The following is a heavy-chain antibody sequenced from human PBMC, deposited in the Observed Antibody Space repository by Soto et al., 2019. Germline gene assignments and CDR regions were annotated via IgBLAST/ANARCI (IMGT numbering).Heavy chain of an antibody. CDR1: GFIFTDYS. Sequence: PGGSLRLACVASGFIFTDYSMTWIRQAPGKGLEWVSYITTGGETTLYADSVKGRFTISRDNAKKALSLEMNSLRVDDTAVYYCARDPQRRDGYEFDSLGPGTLVTVSS. J-gene: IGHJ4*02. V-gene: IGHV3-11*01. CDR3: ARDPQRRDGYEFDS. D-gene: IGHD5-12*01. CDR2: ITTGGETT.